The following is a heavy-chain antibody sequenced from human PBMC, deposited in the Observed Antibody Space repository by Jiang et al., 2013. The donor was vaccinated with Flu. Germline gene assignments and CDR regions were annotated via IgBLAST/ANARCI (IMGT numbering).Heavy chain of an antibody. Sequence: LKKPGASVKVSCKASGYTFRNYALNWVRQAPGQGLEWMGFINTNTRSPTYARGFTGRFVFSLDTSVSTAYLQITSLKAEDTAVYYCAREWWFGELRIPFLDYWGQGTLVSVSS. V-gene: IGHV7-4-1*02. CDR3: AREWWFGELRIPFLDY. CDR2: INTNTRSP. CDR1: GYTFRNYA. D-gene: IGHD3-10*01. J-gene: IGHJ4*02.